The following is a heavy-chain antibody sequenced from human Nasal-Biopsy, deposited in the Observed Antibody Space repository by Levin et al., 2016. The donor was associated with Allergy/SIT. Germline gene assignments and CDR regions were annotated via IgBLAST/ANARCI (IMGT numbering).Heavy chain of an antibody. D-gene: IGHD3-10*01. CDR2: IHHSGSA. Sequence: GSLRLSCAVSGASITSSNWWSWVRQSPRQGLEWIAEIHHSGSANYSPSLKSRVTISVDKTKNQFSLKLSSVTAADTGVYFCARESASPGSGIYALDYWGQGKVVTVSS. CDR1: GASITSSNW. V-gene: IGHV4-4*01. J-gene: IGHJ4*02. CDR3: ARESASPGSGIYALDY.